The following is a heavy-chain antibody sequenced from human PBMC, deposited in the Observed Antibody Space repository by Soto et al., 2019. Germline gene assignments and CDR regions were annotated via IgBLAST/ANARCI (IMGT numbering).Heavy chain of an antibody. CDR3: ARPLWRGDYNWGYFDL. V-gene: IGHV3-30-3*01. J-gene: IGHJ2*01. CDR2: ISYDGSNK. D-gene: IGHD4-17*01. CDR1: GFTFSSYA. Sequence: QVQLVESGGGVVQPGRSLRLSCAASGFTFSSYAMHWVRQAPGKGLEWVAVISYDGSNKYYADSVKGRFTISRDNSKNTLYLQMNSRRAEDTAVYYCARPLWRGDYNWGYFDLWGRGTLVTVSS.